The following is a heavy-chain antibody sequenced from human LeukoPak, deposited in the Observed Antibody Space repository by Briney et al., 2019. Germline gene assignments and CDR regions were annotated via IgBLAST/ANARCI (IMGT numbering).Heavy chain of an antibody. D-gene: IGHD6-19*01. CDR3: THYSSGWY. CDR2: IGPKIEGGTA. Sequence: GGSLRLSCAASGFTFSNAWMNWVRQGPGKGLEWVGRIGPKIEGGTADYAAPVKGRFIISRDDSKNTLYLQMNSLKIEDTAMYYCTHYSSGWYLGQGTLVTVSS. J-gene: IGHJ4*02. V-gene: IGHV3-15*04. CDR1: GFTFSNAW.